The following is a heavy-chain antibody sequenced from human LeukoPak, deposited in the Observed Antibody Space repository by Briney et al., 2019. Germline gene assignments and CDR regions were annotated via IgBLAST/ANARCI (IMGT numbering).Heavy chain of an antibody. V-gene: IGHV4-59*12. CDR2: IYHSGST. J-gene: IGHJ4*02. Sequence: SETLSLTCTVSGGSISSYYWSWIRQPPGKGLEWIGYIYHSGSTYYNPSLKSRVTISVDRSKNQFSLKLSSVTAADTAVYYCARGQQLAPDYWGQGTLVTVSS. CDR1: GGSISSYY. D-gene: IGHD6-13*01. CDR3: ARGQQLAPDY.